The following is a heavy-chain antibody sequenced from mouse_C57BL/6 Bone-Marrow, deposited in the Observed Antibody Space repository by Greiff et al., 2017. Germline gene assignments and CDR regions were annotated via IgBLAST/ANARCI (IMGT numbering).Heavy chain of an antibody. V-gene: IGHV1-55*01. CDR2: IYPGSGST. CDR3: VISYDYDAWFAD. D-gene: IGHD2-4*01. J-gene: IGHJ3*01. Sequence: QVQLQQPGAELVKPGASVKMSCKASGYTFTSYWITWVKQRPGQGLEWIGDIYPGSGSTNYNEKFKSKATLTVDTSSSTAYMQLSSLTSEGSAVYYCVISYDYDAWFADWGQGTLVTVSA. CDR1: GYTFTSYW.